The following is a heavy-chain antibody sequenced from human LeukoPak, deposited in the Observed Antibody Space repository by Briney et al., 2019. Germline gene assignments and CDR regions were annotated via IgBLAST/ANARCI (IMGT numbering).Heavy chain of an antibody. CDR2: ISSSSSYI. Sequence: GGSLRLSCAASGFTFSSYSMNWVRQAPGKGLEWVSSISSSSSYIYYADSVKGRFTISRDNAKNSLYLQMNSLRAEVTAVYYCARDMRLRAFDIWGQGTMVTVSS. V-gene: IGHV3-21*01. J-gene: IGHJ3*02. CDR3: ARDMRLRAFDI. CDR1: GFTFSSYS. D-gene: IGHD2-2*01.